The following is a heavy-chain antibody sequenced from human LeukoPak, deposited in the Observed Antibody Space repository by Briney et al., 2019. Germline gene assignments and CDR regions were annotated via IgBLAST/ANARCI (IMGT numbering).Heavy chain of an antibody. J-gene: IGHJ4*02. D-gene: IGHD5-18*01. Sequence: GESLKISCKGSGYSFTSYWIGWVRQMPGKGLEWMGIIYPGDSDTRYSPSFQGQVTISADKSISTAYLQWSSLKASDTAMYYCARRMRGPDGYSSAFDYWGQGTLVTVSS. CDR2: IYPGDSDT. CDR3: ARRMRGPDGYSSAFDY. CDR1: GYSFTSYW. V-gene: IGHV5-51*01.